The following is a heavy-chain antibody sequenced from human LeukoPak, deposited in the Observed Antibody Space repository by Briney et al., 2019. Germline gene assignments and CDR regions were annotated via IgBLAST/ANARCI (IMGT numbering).Heavy chain of an antibody. Sequence: PGGSLRLSCAASGFTVSSYSMNWVRQAPGKGLEWVSSITSGSSYIYYADSVKGRFTISRDNARNSLYLQMNSLRAEDTAVYYCARDLDVVVPAAMGYNWFDPWGQGTLVTVSS. D-gene: IGHD2-2*01. CDR1: GFTVSSYS. V-gene: IGHV3-21*01. CDR3: ARDLDVVVPAAMGYNWFDP. CDR2: ITSGSSYI. J-gene: IGHJ5*02.